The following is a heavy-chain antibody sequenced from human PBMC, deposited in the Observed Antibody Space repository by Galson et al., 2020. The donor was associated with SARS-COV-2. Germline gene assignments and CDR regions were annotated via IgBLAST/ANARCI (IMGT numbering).Heavy chain of an antibody. CDR3: ARDSLPFGDYADY. D-gene: IGHD4-17*01. CDR1: GFTLSSYW. Sequence: GGSLRLSCAASGFTLSSYWMSWVRQAPGKGLEWVANIKQDGSEKYYVDSVKGRFTISRDNAKNSLYLQMNSLRAEDTAVYYCARDSLPFGDYADYWGQGTLVTVSS. J-gene: IGHJ4*02. V-gene: IGHV3-7*01. CDR2: IKQDGSEK.